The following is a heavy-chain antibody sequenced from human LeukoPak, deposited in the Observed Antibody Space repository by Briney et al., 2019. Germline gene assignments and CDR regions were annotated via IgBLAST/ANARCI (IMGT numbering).Heavy chain of an antibody. V-gene: IGHV4-59*01. CDR2: ISYTGGT. CDR3: ARAETLAAIYFDF. D-gene: IGHD6-25*01. J-gene: IGHJ4*02. CDR1: GGSISSYY. Sequence: PSETLSLTCTVSGGSISSYYWSWIRQPPGKGLEWIGYISYTGGTNYNPSLKSRVTISLDSSKNQFFLRLTSVTAADTAMYYCARAETLAAIYFDFWGQGSLVTVSS.